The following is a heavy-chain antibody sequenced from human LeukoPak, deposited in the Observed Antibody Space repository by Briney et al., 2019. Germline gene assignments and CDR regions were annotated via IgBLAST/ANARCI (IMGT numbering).Heavy chain of an antibody. V-gene: IGHV3-53*01. CDR1: GFTVSNNY. Sequence: PGGSLRLSCAASGFTVSNNYMIWVRQAPGKGLEWVSVIYSGGSTYYADSVKGRFTISRDNSKNTLYLQMNSLRAEDTAVYYCARERSGYELDYWGQGTLVTVSS. J-gene: IGHJ4*02. CDR2: IYSGGST. D-gene: IGHD5-12*01. CDR3: ARERSGYELDY.